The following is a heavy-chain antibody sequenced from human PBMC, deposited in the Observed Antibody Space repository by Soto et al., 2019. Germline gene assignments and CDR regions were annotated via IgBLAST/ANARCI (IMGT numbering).Heavy chain of an antibody. J-gene: IGHJ6*03. CDR2: IWYDGNNK. CDR3: ARAGDSSGYYYYYYSMDV. D-gene: IGHD3-22*01. Sequence: GGSLRLSCAASGFTFSSYGMHWVRQAPGKGLEWVAVIWYDGNNKYYAGSVKDRFYITRDNSKNTLYLQMNSLRAEDTAVYYGARAGDSSGYYYYYYSMDVWGKGTTVTVSS. V-gene: IGHV3-33*01. CDR1: GFTFSSYG.